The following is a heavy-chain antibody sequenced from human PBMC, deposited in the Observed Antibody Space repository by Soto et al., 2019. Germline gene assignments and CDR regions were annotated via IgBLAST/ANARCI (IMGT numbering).Heavy chain of an antibody. Sequence: ASVKVSCKASGYTFTSYDINWVRQATGQGLEWMGWMNPNSGNTGYAQKFQGRVTMTRNTSISTAYMELSSLRSEDTAVYYCARSRFVVPAAIKASGYGLYPWGQGTLVTVSA. V-gene: IGHV1-8*01. CDR1: GYTFTSYD. CDR2: MNPNSGNT. CDR3: ARSRFVVPAAIKASGYGLYP. J-gene: IGHJ5*02. D-gene: IGHD2-2*02.